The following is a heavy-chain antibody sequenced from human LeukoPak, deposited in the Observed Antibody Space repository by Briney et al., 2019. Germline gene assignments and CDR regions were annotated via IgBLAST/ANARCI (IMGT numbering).Heavy chain of an antibody. CDR3: ATDRGSGSHVWFDP. Sequence: VASVKVSCKTSGYIFTTYYMHWVRQAPGQGHEWMGMISPGGGSTIYAQKFQGRVTMTRDMSTSTVYMELSSLRSDDTAVYYCATDRGSGSHVWFDPWGQGTLVTVSS. D-gene: IGHD3-10*01. J-gene: IGHJ5*02. CDR2: ISPGGGST. V-gene: IGHV1-46*01. CDR1: GYIFTTYY.